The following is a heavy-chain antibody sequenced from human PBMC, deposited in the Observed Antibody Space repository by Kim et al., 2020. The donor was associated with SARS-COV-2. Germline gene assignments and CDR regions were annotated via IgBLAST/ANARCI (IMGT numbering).Heavy chain of an antibody. V-gene: IGHV3-53*04. CDR2: IYSGGST. D-gene: IGHD3-22*01. CDR3: ARDRDDSSGYYYWD. CDR1: GFTVSSNY. Sequence: GGSLRLSCAASGFTVSSNYMSWVRQAPGKGLEWVSVIYSGGSTYYADSVKGRFTISRHNSKNTLYLQMNSLRAEDTAVYYCARDRDDSSGYYYWDWGQGTLVTVSS. J-gene: IGHJ4*02.